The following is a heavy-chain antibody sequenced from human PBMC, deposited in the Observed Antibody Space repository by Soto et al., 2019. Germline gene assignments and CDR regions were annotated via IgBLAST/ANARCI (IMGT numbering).Heavy chain of an antibody. CDR2: IIPIFGTA. V-gene: IGHV1-69*13. J-gene: IGHJ6*02. CDR1: GGTFSSYA. D-gene: IGHD1-1*01. CDR3: ARGSPGTPRYYYGMDV. Sequence: SVKVSCKASGGTFSSYAISWVRQAPGQGLEWMGGIIPIFGTANYAQKFRGRVTITADESTSTAYMELSSLRSEDTAVYYCARGSPGTPRYYYGMDVWGQGTTVTVSS.